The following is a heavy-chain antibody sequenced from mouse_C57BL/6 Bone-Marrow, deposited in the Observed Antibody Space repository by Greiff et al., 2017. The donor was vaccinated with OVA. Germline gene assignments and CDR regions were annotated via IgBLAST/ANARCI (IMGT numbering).Heavy chain of an antibody. Sequence: VQLVESGAELAKPGASVKLSCKASGYTFTSYWMHWVKQRPGQGLEWIGYINPSSGYTKYNQKFKDKATLTADKSSSTAYMQLSSLTYEDSAVYYCASYYGSNSYYFDYWGQGTTLTVSS. D-gene: IGHD1-1*01. V-gene: IGHV1-7*01. CDR3: ASYYGSNSYYFDY. CDR2: INPSSGYT. J-gene: IGHJ2*01. CDR1: GYTFTSYW.